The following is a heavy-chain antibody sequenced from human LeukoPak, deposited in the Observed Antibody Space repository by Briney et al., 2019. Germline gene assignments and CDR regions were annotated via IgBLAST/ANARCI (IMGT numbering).Heavy chain of an antibody. CDR1: GGTFSSYA. V-gene: IGHV1-69*05. Sequence: PLASVKVSCKASGGTFSSYAISWVRQAPGQGLEWMGGIIPMFGTANYAQKFQGRVTIITGESTSTAYMELSSLRSEDTAVYYCARRRLASGLDPWGQGTQVTVSS. CDR3: ARRRLASGLDP. CDR2: IIPMFGTA. J-gene: IGHJ5*02. D-gene: IGHD3-3*02.